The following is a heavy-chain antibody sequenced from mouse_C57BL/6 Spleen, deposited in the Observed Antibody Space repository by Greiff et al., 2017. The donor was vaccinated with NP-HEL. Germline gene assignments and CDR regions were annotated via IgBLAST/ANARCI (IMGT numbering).Heavy chain of an antibody. CDR3: ARGPSGPYYAMDY. Sequence: EVHLVESGGGLVKPGGSLKLSCAASGFTFSSYAMSWVRQTPEKRLEWVATISDGGSYTYYPDNVKGRFTISRDNAKNNLYLQMSHLKSEDTAMYYCARGPSGPYYAMDYWGQGTSVTVSS. J-gene: IGHJ4*01. CDR1: GFTFSSYA. V-gene: IGHV5-4*01. CDR2: ISDGGSYT. D-gene: IGHD3-2*02.